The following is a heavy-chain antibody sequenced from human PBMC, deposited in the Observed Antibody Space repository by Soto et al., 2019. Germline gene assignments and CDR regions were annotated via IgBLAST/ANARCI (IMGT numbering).Heavy chain of an antibody. CDR3: GRPSGTYKDAFDI. CDR2: IYPGDSES. J-gene: IGHJ3*02. V-gene: IGHV5-51*01. D-gene: IGHD1-26*01. CDR1: GYSFTTYW. Sequence: GESLKISCKASGYSFTTYWIGWVRQMPGKGLEWMGIIYPGDSESRYSPSFQGQVTISADKSINTAYLQWSSLKASDTAIYYCGRPSGTYKDAFDIWGQGTMVTVSS.